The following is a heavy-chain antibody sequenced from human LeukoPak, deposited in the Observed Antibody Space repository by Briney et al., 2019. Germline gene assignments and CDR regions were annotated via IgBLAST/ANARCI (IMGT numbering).Heavy chain of an antibody. CDR2: ISSSSSYI. CDR3: ARDPPPSVAVAAPALDY. J-gene: IGHJ4*02. Sequence: GGSLRLSCAASVFTFSSYSMNWVRQAPGKGLEWVSSISSSSSYIYYADSVKGRFTISRDNAKNSLYLQMNSLRAEDTDVYYCARDPPPSVAVAAPALDYWGQGTLVTVSS. CDR1: VFTFSSYS. D-gene: IGHD6-19*01. V-gene: IGHV3-21*01.